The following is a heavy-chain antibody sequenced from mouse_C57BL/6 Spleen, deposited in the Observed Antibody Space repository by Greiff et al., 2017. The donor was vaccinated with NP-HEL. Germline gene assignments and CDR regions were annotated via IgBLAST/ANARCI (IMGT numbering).Heavy chain of an antibody. CDR1: GFNIKDYY. Sequence: EVQLQQSGAELVKPGASVKLSCTASGFNIKDYYMHWVKQRTEQGLEWIGRIDPEDGDTKYAPKFQGKATITADTSSNTAYLQLSSLTSEATAVYYCAPTHYGTAWFAYWGQGTLVTVSA. J-gene: IGHJ3*01. CDR3: APTHYGTAWFAY. V-gene: IGHV14-2*01. CDR2: IDPEDGDT. D-gene: IGHD1-1*01.